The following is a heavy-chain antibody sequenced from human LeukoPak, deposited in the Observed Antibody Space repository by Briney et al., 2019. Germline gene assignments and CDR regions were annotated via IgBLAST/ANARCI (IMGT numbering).Heavy chain of an antibody. CDR3: AKRGYSAEAGYYFDY. CDR1: GFTFDDYG. J-gene: IGHJ4*02. D-gene: IGHD6-13*01. V-gene: IGHV3-23*01. Sequence: GGSLRLSCAASGFTFDDYGMSWVRQAPGKGLEWVSGIWDSGGSTYYADSVKGRFTISRDNSKNTLYLQMNSLRAEDTAVYYCAKRGYSAEAGYYFDYWGQGTLVTVSS. CDR2: IWDSGGST.